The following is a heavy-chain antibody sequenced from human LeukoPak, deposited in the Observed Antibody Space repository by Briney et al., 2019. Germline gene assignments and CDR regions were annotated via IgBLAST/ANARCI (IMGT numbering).Heavy chain of an antibody. J-gene: IGHJ4*02. CDR2: IYYSGST. V-gene: IGHV4-61*01. Sequence: SETLSLTCTVSGGSVSSGSYYRGWIRQPPGKGLEWIGYIYYSGSTNYNPSLKSRVTISVDTSKNQFSLKLSSVTAADTAVYYCARDVSSYYYDSSGQEGFDYWGQGTLVTVSS. CDR3: ARDVSSYYYDSSGQEGFDY. D-gene: IGHD3-22*01. CDR1: GGSVSSGSYY.